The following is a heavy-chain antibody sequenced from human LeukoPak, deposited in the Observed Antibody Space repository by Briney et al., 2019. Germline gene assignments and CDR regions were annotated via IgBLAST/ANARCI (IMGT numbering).Heavy chain of an antibody. CDR1: GFTFSTYG. D-gene: IGHD3-22*01. J-gene: IGHJ4*02. V-gene: IGHV3-30*04. CDR2: ISYDGDNK. Sequence: GGSLRLSCAASGFTFSTYGMHWVRQAPGKGLEWVAFISYDGDNKDYADSVKGRFTIARDSSKDTLYLQMDRLRAEDTAVYFCARGRITSGYYYDYWGQGTLVTVSS. CDR3: ARGRITSGYYYDY.